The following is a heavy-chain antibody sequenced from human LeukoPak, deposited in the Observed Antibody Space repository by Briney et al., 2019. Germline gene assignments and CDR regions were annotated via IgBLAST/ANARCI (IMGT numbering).Heavy chain of an antibody. Sequence: GASVKVSCKASGYTFTSYDINWVRQATGQGLEWMGWISAYNGNTNYAQKLQGRVTMTTDTSTSTAYMELRSLRSDDTAVYYCARGEGMIVVVPGSYWGQGTLVTVSS. V-gene: IGHV1-18*01. CDR3: ARGEGMIVVVPGSY. CDR1: GYTFTSYD. J-gene: IGHJ4*02. D-gene: IGHD3-22*01. CDR2: ISAYNGNT.